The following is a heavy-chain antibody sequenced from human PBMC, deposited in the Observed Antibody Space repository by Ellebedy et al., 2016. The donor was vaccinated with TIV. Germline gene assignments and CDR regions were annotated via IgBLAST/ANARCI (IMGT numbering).Heavy chain of an antibody. CDR3: MRRWA. Sequence: PGGSLRPSCAASEFTVDNNYMAWVPQAPGKGLEWVSLIYSGGTTYYADSVKGRFTISRDSSKNTLYLQMNSLRSEDSAVYYCMRRWAWGQGTLVTVSS. J-gene: IGHJ4*02. CDR2: IYSGGTT. CDR1: EFTVDNNY. V-gene: IGHV3-66*04. D-gene: IGHD1-26*01.